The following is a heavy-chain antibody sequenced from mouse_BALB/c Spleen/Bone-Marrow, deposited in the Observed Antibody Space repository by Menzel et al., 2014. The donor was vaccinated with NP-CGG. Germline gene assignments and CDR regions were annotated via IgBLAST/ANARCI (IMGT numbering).Heavy chain of an antibody. Sequence: VHLQQSGAELVRPGTSVKVSCKASGYAFTNYLIEWVKQRPGQGLEWIGVINPGSGSSNYNENFKGKATLTADRSSSTAYMLLSSLTSDDSAVYFCARSRGYDVGPFAFWGQGTLVTVSA. CDR2: INPGSGSS. CDR1: GYAFTNYL. D-gene: IGHD2-2*01. J-gene: IGHJ3*01. V-gene: IGHV1-54*01. CDR3: ARSRGYDVGPFAF.